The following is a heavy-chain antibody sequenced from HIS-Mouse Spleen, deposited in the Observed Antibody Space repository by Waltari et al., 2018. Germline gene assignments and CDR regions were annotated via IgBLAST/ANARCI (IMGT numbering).Heavy chain of an antibody. J-gene: IGHJ4*02. Sequence: QVQLVESGGGVVQPGRSLRLSCAASGFTFSSYAMHWVRQAPGKGLEWVAVISDDGSNKYYADSVKGRFTISRDNSKNTLYLQMNSLRAEDTAVYYCARGFVDTAMVDYWGQGTLVTVSS. CDR3: ARGFVDTAMVDY. V-gene: IGHV3-30-3*01. D-gene: IGHD5-18*01. CDR2: ISDDGSNK. CDR1: GFTFSSYA.